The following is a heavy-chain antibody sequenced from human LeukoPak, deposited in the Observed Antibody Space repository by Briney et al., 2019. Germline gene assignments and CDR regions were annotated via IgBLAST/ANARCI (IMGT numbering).Heavy chain of an antibody. D-gene: IGHD2-2*01. CDR1: GFSFGTYW. J-gene: IGHJ5*02. CDR3: ARDAQDIVVVPAAYTARKESGWFDP. CDR2: INTAGSTT. V-gene: IGHV3-74*01. Sequence: PGGSLRLSCVASGFSFGTYWMHWVRQAPGKGLVWVSRINTAGSTTTYADSVKGRFTISRDNSKNTLYLQMNSLRAEDTAVYYCARDAQDIVVVPAAYTARKESGWFDPWGQGTLVTVSS.